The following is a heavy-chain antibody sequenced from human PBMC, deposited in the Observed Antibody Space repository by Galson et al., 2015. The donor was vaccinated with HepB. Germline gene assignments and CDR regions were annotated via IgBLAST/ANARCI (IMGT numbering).Heavy chain of an antibody. CDR1: GDSVSSNSAA. CDR2: TYYRSKWYN. V-gene: IGHV6-1*01. Sequence: CAISGDSVSSNSAAWNWIRQSPSRGLEWLGRTYYRSKWYNDYAVSVKSRITINTDTSKNQFSLQLNSVTPEDTAVDYCARVAVAGKGAFDYWGQGTLVTVSS. D-gene: IGHD6-19*01. J-gene: IGHJ4*02. CDR3: ARVAVAGKGAFDY.